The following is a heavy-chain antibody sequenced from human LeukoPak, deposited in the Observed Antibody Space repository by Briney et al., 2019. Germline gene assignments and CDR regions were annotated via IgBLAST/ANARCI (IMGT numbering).Heavy chain of an antibody. Sequence: GGSLRLSCAASGFVFRTYSMNWVRQAPGKGLEYVSGITAGGGNTYYGDSLKGRFTISRDDSKDTLFLQMNSLRVEDTAVYYCAKGMYGVGGALDYWGRGSLVTVSS. CDR3: AKGMYGVGGALDY. CDR2: ITAGGGNT. D-gene: IGHD2-21*01. J-gene: IGHJ4*02. CDR1: GFVFRTYS. V-gene: IGHV3-23*01.